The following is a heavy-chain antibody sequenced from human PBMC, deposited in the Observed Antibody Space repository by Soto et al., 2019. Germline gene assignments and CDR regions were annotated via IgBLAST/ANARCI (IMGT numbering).Heavy chain of an antibody. D-gene: IGHD3-10*01. CDR1: GFTFSSYA. CDR3: AKDNSKGSGSYYNWFFDY. J-gene: IGHJ4*02. V-gene: IGHV3-23*01. Sequence: PGGSLRLSCAASGFTFSSYAMSWVRQAPGKGLEWVSAISGSGGSTYYADSVKGRFTISRDNSKNTLYLQMNSLRAEDTAVYYYAKDNSKGSGSYYNWFFDYWGQGTLVTVSS. CDR2: ISGSGGST.